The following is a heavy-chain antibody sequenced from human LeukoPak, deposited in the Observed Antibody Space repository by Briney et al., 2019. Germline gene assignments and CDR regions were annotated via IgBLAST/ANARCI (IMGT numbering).Heavy chain of an antibody. J-gene: IGHJ3*02. D-gene: IGHD2-21*02. Sequence: SETLSLTCAVSGYSISSGYYWGWIRQPPGKGLEWIGSIYHSGSTYYNPSLKSRVTISVDTFKNQFSLKLSSVTAADTAVYYCARRRVTDYSYAFDIWGQGTMVSVSS. CDR3: ARRRVTDYSYAFDI. CDR2: IYHSGST. CDR1: GYSISSGYY. V-gene: IGHV4-38-2*01.